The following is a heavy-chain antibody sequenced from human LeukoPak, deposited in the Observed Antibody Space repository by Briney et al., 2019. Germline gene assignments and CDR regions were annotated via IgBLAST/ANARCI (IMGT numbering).Heavy chain of an antibody. CDR2: IWDDGSNE. J-gene: IGHJ4*02. V-gene: IGHV3-33*06. Sequence: GGSLRLSCAASGFTFSSYGMNWVRQAPGKGLEWVAVIWDDGSNEFYADSVKGRFTISRDNSKNTLYLQMNSLRAEDTAEYYCAKDLGGCSSTSCSSYFDYWGQGTLVTASS. CDR1: GFTFSSYG. D-gene: IGHD2-2*01. CDR3: AKDLGGCSSTSCSSYFDY.